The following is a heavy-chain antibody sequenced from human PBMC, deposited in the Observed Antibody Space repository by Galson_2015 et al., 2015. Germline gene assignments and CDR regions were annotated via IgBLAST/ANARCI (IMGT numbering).Heavy chain of an antibody. CDR1: GFTFSSYG. J-gene: IGHJ4*02. CDR2: ISYDGSNK. D-gene: IGHD6-19*01. V-gene: IGHV3-30*18. CDR3: AKEQNPIIAVAGMQLAPD. Sequence: LRLSCAASGFTFSSYGMHWVRQAPGKGLEWVAVISYDGSNKYYADSVKGRFTISRDNSKNTLYLQMNSLRAEDTAVYYCAKEQNPIIAVAGMQLAPDWGQGTLVTVSS.